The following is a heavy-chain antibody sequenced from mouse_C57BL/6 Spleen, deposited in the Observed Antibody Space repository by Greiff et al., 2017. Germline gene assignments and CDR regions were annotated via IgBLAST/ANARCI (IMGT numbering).Heavy chain of an antibody. D-gene: IGHD2-3*01. CDR1: GYSITSGYY. J-gene: IGHJ1*03. CDR3: ARDRSYDGYFDV. Sequence: EVQLQESGPGLVKPSQSLSLTCSVTGYSITSGYYRNWIRQFPGNKLEWMGYISYDGSNNYNPSLNNRISITRDTSKNQFFLKLNSVTTEDTATYYCARDRSYDGYFDVWGTGTTVTVSS. CDR2: ISYDGSN. V-gene: IGHV3-6*01.